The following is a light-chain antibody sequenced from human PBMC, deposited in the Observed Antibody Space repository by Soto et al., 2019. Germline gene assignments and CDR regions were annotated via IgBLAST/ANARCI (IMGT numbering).Light chain of an antibody. CDR3: QQSYSTPRT. CDR1: QGISSY. CDR2: AAS. V-gene: IGKV1-39*01. Sequence: DIQMTQSPSSLSASVGDRVTITCRASQGISSYLNWYQQKPGKAPNLLIYAASSLQTGVPSRFSGSGSGTDFTLTISSLQPEDFATYYCQQSYSTPRTFGQGTKVE. J-gene: IGKJ1*01.